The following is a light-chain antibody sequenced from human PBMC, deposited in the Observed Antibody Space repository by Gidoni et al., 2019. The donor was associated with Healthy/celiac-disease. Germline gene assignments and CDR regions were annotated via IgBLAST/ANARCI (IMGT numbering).Light chain of an antibody. J-gene: IGLJ2*01. CDR1: SGSIASNY. CDR3: QSYDSSSVV. CDR2: EDN. V-gene: IGLV6-57*04. Sequence: HSVSESPGKTVTISCTRSSGSIASNYVQWYQQRPGSAPTTVIYEDNQRPSGVPDRFSGSIDSSSNSASLTISGLKTEDEADYYCQSYDSSSVVFGGGTKLTVL.